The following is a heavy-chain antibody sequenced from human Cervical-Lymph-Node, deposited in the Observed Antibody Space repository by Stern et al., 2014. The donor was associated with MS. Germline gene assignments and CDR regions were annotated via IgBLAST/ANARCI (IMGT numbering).Heavy chain of an antibody. CDR3: AAEPMYYSDSVGAFDI. V-gene: IGHV1-58*01. J-gene: IGHJ3*02. CDR2: IVVGIGNT. Sequence: QLVESGPEVKKPGTSVKVSCKASGFTFTSSAVQWVRQARGQRLGWIGWIVVGIGNTNYAQKFQERVTITRDMSTSTAYMELSSLRSEDTAVYYCAAEPMYYSDSVGAFDIWGQGTMVTVSS. D-gene: IGHD3-22*01. CDR1: GFTFTSSA.